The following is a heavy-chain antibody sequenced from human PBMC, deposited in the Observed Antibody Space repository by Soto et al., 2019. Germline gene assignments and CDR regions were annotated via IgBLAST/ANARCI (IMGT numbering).Heavy chain of an antibody. J-gene: IGHJ4*02. CDR2: IYPYDSDT. D-gene: IGHD2-2*01. CDR1: GYSFTSYW. CDR3: ARHLVGSTRGNFDY. V-gene: IGHV5-51*01. Sequence: GEALKIPCKTSGYSFTSYWIGWVRQMPGKGMEWMGNIYPYDSDTRYSPSFQGQVTISADTSITTAYLQWSGLRASDTTMYFCARHLVGSTRGNFDYWGPGTLVTVSS.